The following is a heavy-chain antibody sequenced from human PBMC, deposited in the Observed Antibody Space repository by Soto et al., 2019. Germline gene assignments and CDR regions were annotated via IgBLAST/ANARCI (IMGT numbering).Heavy chain of an antibody. D-gene: IGHD5-12*01. CDR3: ARDVGYSGYEDNWFDP. CDR1: GGSISSGGYY. CDR2: IYYSGST. J-gene: IGHJ5*02. V-gene: IGHV4-31*03. Sequence: QVQLQESGPGLVKPSQTLSLTCTVSGGSISSGGYYWSWIRQHPGKGLEWIGYIYYSGSTYYNPSPKSRVTISVDTSKNQFSLKLSSVTAADTAVYYCARDVGYSGYEDNWFDPWGQGTLVTVSS.